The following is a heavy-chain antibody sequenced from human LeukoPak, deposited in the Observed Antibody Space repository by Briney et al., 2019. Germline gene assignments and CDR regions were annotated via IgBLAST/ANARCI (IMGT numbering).Heavy chain of an antibody. CDR2: INTNTGNP. CDR3: ARDLEYSSSSGYTI. J-gene: IGHJ3*02. V-gene: IGHV7-4-1*02. D-gene: IGHD6-6*01. Sequence: ASVKVSCKASGYTFTGYYMHWVRQAPGQGLEWMGWINTNTGNPTYAQGFTGRFVFSLDTSVSTAYLQISSLKAEDTAVYYCARDLEYSSSSGYTIWGQGTMVTVSS. CDR1: GYTFTGYY.